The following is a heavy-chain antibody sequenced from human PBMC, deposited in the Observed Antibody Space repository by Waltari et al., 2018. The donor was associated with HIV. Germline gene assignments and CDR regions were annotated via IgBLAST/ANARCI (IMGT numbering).Heavy chain of an antibody. CDR1: GGSSSSTYHY. V-gene: IGHV4-39*01. D-gene: IGHD2-21*02. J-gene: IGHJ4*02. CDR2: IYYSGST. Sequence: QLQLQESGPGLAQPSETLSLTCPVSGGSSSSTYHYWGWIRQPPGKGLEWIGSIYYSGSTYYNPSLKSRVTISVDTSKNQFSLKLSSVTAADTAVYYCARLEGLRGGDLIDSWGQGTLVTVSS. CDR3: ARLEGLRGGDLIDS.